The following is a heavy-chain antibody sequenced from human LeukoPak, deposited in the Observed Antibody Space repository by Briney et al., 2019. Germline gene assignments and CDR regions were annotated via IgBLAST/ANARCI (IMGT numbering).Heavy chain of an antibody. J-gene: IGHJ4*02. Sequence: GGSLRLSCAASGFTFSGYEMNWVRQAPGKGLEWVSYITSSGRTRYYADSVKGRFTLSRDNAKNSLYLQMNSLRAEDTAVYYCAKQYRSSPPPFDYWGQGPLVTVSS. CDR1: GFTFSGYE. CDR3: AKQYRSSPPPFDY. CDR2: ITSSGRTR. V-gene: IGHV3-48*03. D-gene: IGHD6-13*01.